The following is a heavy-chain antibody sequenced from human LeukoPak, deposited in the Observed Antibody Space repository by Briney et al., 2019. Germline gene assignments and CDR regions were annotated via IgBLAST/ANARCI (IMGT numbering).Heavy chain of an antibody. J-gene: IGHJ5*02. D-gene: IGHD2-21*02. CDR2: MSFDASNK. V-gene: IGHV3-30-3*01. CDR3: ARDDFGFDP. Sequence: EWVAVMSFDASNKTYEDSVKGRFTISRDNSKNTLYLQMNSLRAEDTAVYYCARDDFGFDPWGQGTLVTVSS.